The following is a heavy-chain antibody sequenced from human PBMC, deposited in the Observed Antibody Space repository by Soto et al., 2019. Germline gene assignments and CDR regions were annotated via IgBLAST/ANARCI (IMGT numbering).Heavy chain of an antibody. CDR2: IYYSGST. D-gene: IGHD3-22*01. CDR3: ARDKSRLYYYDSSGYYGNWFDP. Sequence: SETLPLTCTVSGGYVSSGSYYWSWMRQPPGKGLEWIGYIYYSGSTNNNPSLKSRVTISVDTSKNQFSLKLSSVTAADTAVYYCARDKSRLYYYDSSGYYGNWFDPWGQGTLVTVSS. J-gene: IGHJ5*02. CDR1: GGYVSSGSYY. V-gene: IGHV4-61*01.